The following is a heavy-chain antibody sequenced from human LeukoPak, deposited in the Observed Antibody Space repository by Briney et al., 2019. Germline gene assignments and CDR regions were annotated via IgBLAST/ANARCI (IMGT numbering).Heavy chain of an antibody. D-gene: IGHD5-12*01. CDR2: IYYSGST. Sequence: PSETLSLTCTVSGGSISSYYWSWIRQPPGKGLEWIGYIYYSGSTNYNPSLKSRVTISVDTSKNQFSLKLSSVTAADTAVYYCARVYSGYDLDYYYGMDVWGPGTTVTVSS. V-gene: IGHV4-59*08. CDR1: GGSISSYY. J-gene: IGHJ6*02. CDR3: ARVYSGYDLDYYYGMDV.